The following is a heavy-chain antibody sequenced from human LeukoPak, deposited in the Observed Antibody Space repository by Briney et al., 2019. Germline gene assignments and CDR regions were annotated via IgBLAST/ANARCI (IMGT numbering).Heavy chain of an antibody. Sequence: SETLSLTCTVSGGSISSSSYYWGWIRQPPGKGLERIGSIYYSGSTYYNPSLKSRVTISVDTSKNQFSLKLSSVTAADTAVYYCARALYCSSTSCYPHSQHYYYYMDVWGKGTTVTVSS. J-gene: IGHJ6*03. CDR3: ARALYCSSTSCYPHSQHYYYYMDV. CDR2: IYYSGST. CDR1: GGSISSSSYY. V-gene: IGHV4-39*07. D-gene: IGHD2-2*01.